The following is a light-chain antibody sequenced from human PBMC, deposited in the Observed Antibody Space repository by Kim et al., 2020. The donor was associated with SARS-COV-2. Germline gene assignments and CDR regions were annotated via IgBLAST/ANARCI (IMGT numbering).Light chain of an antibody. CDR2: WAS. CDR1: QSVLYSSNNKNY. Sequence: DIVMTQSPDSLAVSLGERATINCKSSQSVLYSSNNKNYLAWYQQKPVQPPQLLIYWASTRESGVPDRFSGSGSGTDFTLTISSLQAEDVAVYYCQQYYSTPPTFGGGTKVDIK. V-gene: IGKV4-1*01. J-gene: IGKJ4*01. CDR3: QQYYSTPPT.